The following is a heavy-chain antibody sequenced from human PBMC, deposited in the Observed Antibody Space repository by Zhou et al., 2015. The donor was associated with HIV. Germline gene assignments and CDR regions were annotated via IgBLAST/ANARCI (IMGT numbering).Heavy chain of an antibody. Sequence: QVQLVQSGAEVKKPGASVKVSCKASGYTFTSYGISWVRQAPGQGLEWMGWISAYNGNTNYAQKLQGRVTMTTDTSTSTAYMELRSLRSDDTAVYYCARGFITGTTGGQGPQYAFDIWGQGTMVTVSS. CDR2: ISAYNGNT. D-gene: IGHD1-7*01. J-gene: IGHJ3*02. V-gene: IGHV1-18*01. CDR3: ARGFITGTTGGQGPQYAFDI. CDR1: GYTFTSYG.